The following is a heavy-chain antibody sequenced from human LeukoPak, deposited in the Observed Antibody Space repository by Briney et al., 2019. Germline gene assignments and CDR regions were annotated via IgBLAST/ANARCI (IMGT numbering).Heavy chain of an antibody. CDR2: ISSSGSTI. D-gene: IGHD3-9*01. V-gene: IGHV3-48*03. J-gene: IGHJ4*02. Sequence: GGSLRLSCAASGFTFSSYEMNWVRQAPGKGPEWVSYISSSGSTIYYADSVKGRFTISRDNAKNSLYLQMNSLRAEDTAVYYCARGTSVYDILTGLDYWGQGTLVTVSS. CDR1: GFTFSSYE. CDR3: ARGTSVYDILTGLDY.